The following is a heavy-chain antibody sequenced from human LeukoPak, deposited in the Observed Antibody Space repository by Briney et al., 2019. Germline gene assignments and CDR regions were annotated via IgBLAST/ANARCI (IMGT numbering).Heavy chain of an antibody. CDR1: VFTFSIYS. CDR2: ISSGSSTI. Sequence: GGSLRLSCAASVFTFSIYSMNWVRQAPGKGLDWVSYISSGSSTIYYADSVKGRFTISRDNAKNSLYLQMNSVRPEDTGVYCCAHSAGGSGYYRPLDYWGQGSLVAVSS. V-gene: IGHV3-48*01. D-gene: IGHD3-22*01. CDR3: AHSAGGSGYYRPLDY. J-gene: IGHJ4*02.